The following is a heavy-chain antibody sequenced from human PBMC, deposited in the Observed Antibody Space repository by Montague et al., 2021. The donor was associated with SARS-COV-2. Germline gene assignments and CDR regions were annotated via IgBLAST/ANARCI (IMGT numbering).Heavy chain of an antibody. CDR2: IYYAGNT. V-gene: IGHV4-4*02. D-gene: IGHD3-16*01. Sequence: SETLSLTCAVSDGSISSPNWWNWVRQPPGKGLEWIGEIYYAGNTNYIPSLKSRVTIFIDKSKNHFSLQLSSVTAADTAVYYCARGGTYHYGMDVWGQGTTVAVSS. J-gene: IGHJ6*02. CDR3: ARGGTYHYGMDV. CDR1: DGSISSPNW.